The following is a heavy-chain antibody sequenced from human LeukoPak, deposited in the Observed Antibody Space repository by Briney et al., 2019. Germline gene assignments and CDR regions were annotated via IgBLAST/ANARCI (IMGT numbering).Heavy chain of an antibody. CDR1: GFTFSNYW. J-gene: IGHJ5*02. Sequence: GGSLRLSCVTSGFTFSNYWMSWVRQAPGKGLEWVANLKPDGSEKYYADSVKGRFTVSRDNAKNSLYLQMNSLRAEDTAVYYCTTLGGTARFDPWGQGTLVTVSS. CDR3: TTLGGTARFDP. V-gene: IGHV3-7*01. D-gene: IGHD1-14*01. CDR2: LKPDGSEK.